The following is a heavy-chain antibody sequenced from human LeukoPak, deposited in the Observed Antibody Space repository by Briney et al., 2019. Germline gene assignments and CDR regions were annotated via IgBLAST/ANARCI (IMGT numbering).Heavy chain of an antibody. V-gene: IGHV1-18*01. CDR1: GYTFTSYE. CDR3: ARELGGGAVALDY. J-gene: IGHJ4*02. CDR2: ISGYNGNT. D-gene: IGHD6-19*01. Sequence: ASVKVSCKASGYTFTSYEINWVRQATGQGLEWMGWISGYNGNTNYAQKVQGRVTMTTDTSTSTAYMELRSLRSDDTAVYYCARELGGGAVALDYWGQGTLVTVSS.